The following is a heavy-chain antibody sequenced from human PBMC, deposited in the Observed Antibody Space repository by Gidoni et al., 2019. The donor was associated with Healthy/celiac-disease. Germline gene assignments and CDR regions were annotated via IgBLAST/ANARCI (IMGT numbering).Heavy chain of an antibody. V-gene: IGHV4-4*02. D-gene: IGHD2-21*01. CDR3: ARIPTYCGGDCYLDDAFDI. Sequence: QVQLQESGPGLVKPSGTLSLTCAVSGGSISRSNWWSWVRQPPGKGLEWIGEIYHSGSTNYNPSLKSRVTISVDKSKNQFSLKLSSVTAADTAVYYCARIPTYCGGDCYLDDAFDIWGQGTMVTVSS. CDR1: GGSISRSNW. CDR2: IYHSGST. J-gene: IGHJ3*02.